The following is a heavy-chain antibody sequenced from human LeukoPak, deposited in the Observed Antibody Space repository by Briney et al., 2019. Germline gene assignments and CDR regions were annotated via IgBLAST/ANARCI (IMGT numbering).Heavy chain of an antibody. Sequence: SQTLSLTCTVSGGSISSGSYYWSWIRQPAGKGLEWIGRIYTSGSTNYNPSLKSRVTMSVDTSKNQFSLKLSSVTAADTAVYYCARDAYYYGSGSYYPFDYWGQGTLVTVSS. D-gene: IGHD3-10*01. J-gene: IGHJ4*02. CDR2: IYTSGST. V-gene: IGHV4-61*02. CDR1: GGSISSGSYY. CDR3: ARDAYYYGSGSYYPFDY.